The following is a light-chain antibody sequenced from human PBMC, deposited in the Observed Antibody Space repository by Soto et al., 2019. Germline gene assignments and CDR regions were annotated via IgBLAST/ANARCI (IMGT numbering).Light chain of an antibody. CDR2: KIS. V-gene: IGKV2-30*02. CDR1: QSLEHSDGNTY. Sequence: VVMTQSPLFLPVTFGQPASISCRASQSLEHSDGNTYLSWFQQRPGQSPRRLMYKISNRDAGVQPRFSGSGSGTHFTLKITRVEAEDVGIYYCMQGTLWPYTFGQGTKLDIK. J-gene: IGKJ2*01. CDR3: MQGTLWPYT.